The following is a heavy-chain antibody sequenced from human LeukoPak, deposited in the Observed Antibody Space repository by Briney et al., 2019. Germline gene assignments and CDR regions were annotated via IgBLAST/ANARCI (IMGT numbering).Heavy chain of an antibody. V-gene: IGHV1-69*13. Sequence: ASVKVSCKASRYTFTSYAISWVRQAPGQGLEWMGGIIPIFGTANYAQKFQGRVTITADESTSTAYMELSSLRSEDTAVYYCARHILTGYYKWGGFDYWGQGTLVTVSS. CDR2: IIPIFGTA. CDR3: ARHILTGYYKWGGFDY. J-gene: IGHJ4*02. CDR1: RYTFTSYA. D-gene: IGHD3-9*01.